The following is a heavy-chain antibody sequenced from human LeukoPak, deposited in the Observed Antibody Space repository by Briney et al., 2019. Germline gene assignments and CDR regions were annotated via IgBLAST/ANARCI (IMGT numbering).Heavy chain of an antibody. V-gene: IGHV3-15*07. Sequence: GGSLRLSCAASGFTFSSYSMNWVRQAPGKGLEWVGRIKSKTDGGTTDYAAPVKGRFTISRDDSKSTLYLQMNSLKTEDTAVYYCTTDPEGGLYFDYWGQGTLVTVSS. CDR3: TTDPEGGLYFDY. D-gene: IGHD3-16*01. CDR1: GFTFSSYS. J-gene: IGHJ4*02. CDR2: IKSKTDGGTT.